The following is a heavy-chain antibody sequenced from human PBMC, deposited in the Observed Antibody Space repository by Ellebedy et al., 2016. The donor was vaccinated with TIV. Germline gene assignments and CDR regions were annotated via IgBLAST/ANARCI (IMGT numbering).Heavy chain of an antibody. Sequence: ASVKVSCXASGYTFTAYYMHWVRQAPGQGLEWMGWINPTSGGTNYAQKFQGRVTMTRDTSISTAYMELSRLRSDDTAVFFCARSQRDYYYDSDAFDIWGQGTMVTVSS. D-gene: IGHD3-22*01. V-gene: IGHV1-2*02. CDR2: INPTSGGT. J-gene: IGHJ3*02. CDR3: ARSQRDYYYDSDAFDI. CDR1: GYTFTAYY.